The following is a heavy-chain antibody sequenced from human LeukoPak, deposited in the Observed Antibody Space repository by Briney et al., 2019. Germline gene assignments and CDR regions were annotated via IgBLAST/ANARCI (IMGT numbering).Heavy chain of an antibody. Sequence: SETLSLTCTVSGGSISSYYWSWIRQPPGKGLEWIGYIYYSGSTNYNPSLKSRVTISVDTSKNQFSLKLSSVTAADTAVYYCARGDDYGEYYGMDVWGQGTTVTVSS. V-gene: IGHV4-59*01. J-gene: IGHJ6*02. CDR1: GGSISSYY. CDR2: IYYSGST. CDR3: ARGDDYGEYYGMDV. D-gene: IGHD4-17*01.